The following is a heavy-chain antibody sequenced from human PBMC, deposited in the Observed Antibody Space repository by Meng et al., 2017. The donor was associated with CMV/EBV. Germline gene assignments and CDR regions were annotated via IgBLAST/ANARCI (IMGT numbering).Heavy chain of an antibody. CDR2: IIPILGIA. V-gene: IGHV1-69*10. Sequence: FSSYAISWVRQAPGQGLEWMGGIIPILGIANYAQKFQGRVTITADKSTSTAYMELSSLRSEDTAVYYCARAGDSSGPYCYYYYGMDVWGQGTMVTVSS. D-gene: IGHD3-22*01. CDR1: FSSYA. CDR3: ARAGDSSGPYCYYYYGMDV. J-gene: IGHJ6*02.